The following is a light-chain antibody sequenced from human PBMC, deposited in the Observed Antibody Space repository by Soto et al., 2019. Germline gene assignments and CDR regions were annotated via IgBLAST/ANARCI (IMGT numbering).Light chain of an antibody. V-gene: IGLV1-44*01. CDR2: SNN. CDR3: AAWDDSLNGVV. CDR1: TSNIGRNT. Sequence: QSVLTQPPSASGTPGQRVTIPCSGSTSNIGRNTVNWYQQLPGTAPKLLIHSNNQRPSGVPDRFSGSKSGTSASLAISGLQSEDEADYYCAAWDDSLNGVVFGGGTQLTVL. J-gene: IGLJ2*01.